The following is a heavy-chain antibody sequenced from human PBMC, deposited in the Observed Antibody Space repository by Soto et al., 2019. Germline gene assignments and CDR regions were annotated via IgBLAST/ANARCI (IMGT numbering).Heavy chain of an antibody. V-gene: IGHV4-4*07. Sequence: SETLSLTCTVSGGSISSYYWSWIRQPAGKGLEWIGRIYTSGSTNYNPSLKSRVTMSVDTSKNQFSLKLSSVTAADTAVYYCARGYYYGSGSYYLDYYYYGMDVWGQGTTVTVSS. CDR1: GGSISSYY. J-gene: IGHJ6*02. CDR3: ARGYYYGSGSYYLDYYYYGMDV. D-gene: IGHD3-10*01. CDR2: IYTSGST.